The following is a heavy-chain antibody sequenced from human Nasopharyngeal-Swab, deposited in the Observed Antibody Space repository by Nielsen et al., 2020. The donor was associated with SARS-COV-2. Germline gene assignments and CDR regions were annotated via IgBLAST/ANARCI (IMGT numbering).Heavy chain of an antibody. CDR1: GFTFSSYG. D-gene: IGHD2/OR15-2a*01. Sequence: GGSLRLSCAASGFTFSSYGMHWVRQAPGKGLEWVAAIWYDGSNKYYADSVKGRFTISRDNSRNTLYLQMNSLRAEDTAVYYCARGNRPAAFDIWGQGTMVTVSS. CDR2: IWYDGSNK. V-gene: IGHV3-33*01. CDR3: ARGNRPAAFDI. J-gene: IGHJ3*02.